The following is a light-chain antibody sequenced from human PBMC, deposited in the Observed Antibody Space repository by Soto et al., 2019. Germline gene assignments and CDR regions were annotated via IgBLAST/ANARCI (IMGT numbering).Light chain of an antibody. CDR3: QQGYSFPLT. CDR1: QGISSW. CDR2: SAS. J-gene: IGKJ4*01. V-gene: IGKV1-12*01. Sequence: DIPMTQSPSSVSASVGDTVTITCRASQGISSWLAWYQQKPGKAPKLLIYSASNLQSGVPSRFSGSGSGASFSLTISNLQPEDFATYYCQQGYSFPLTVGGGTKVEIK.